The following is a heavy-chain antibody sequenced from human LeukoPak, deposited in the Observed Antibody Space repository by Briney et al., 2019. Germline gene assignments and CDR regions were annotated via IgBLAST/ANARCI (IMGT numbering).Heavy chain of an antibody. CDR1: GYTFTKYG. J-gene: IGHJ4*02. CDR2: ISPYNDNT. CDR3: AREPSVSFIDY. Sequence: ASVKVSCKASGYTFTKYGINWVRQAPGQGLEWMGWISPYNDNTKYAQILQGRVTMTTDTSTSTAYMELRSLRSDDTAVYYCAREPSVSFIDYWGQGTLVTVSS. D-gene: IGHD5/OR15-5a*01. V-gene: IGHV1-18*01.